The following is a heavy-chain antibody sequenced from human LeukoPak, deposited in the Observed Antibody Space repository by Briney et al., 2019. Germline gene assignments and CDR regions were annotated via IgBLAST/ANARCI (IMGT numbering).Heavy chain of an antibody. CDR1: GFTFSSYG. CDR2: IRYDGSNK. D-gene: IGHD3-22*01. V-gene: IGHV3-30*02. CDR3: ARERGTMIVVAQQLDY. Sequence: PGGSLRLSCAASGFTFSSYGMHWVRQAPGKGLEWVAFIRYDGSNKYYADSVKGRFTISRDNSKNTLYLQMNSLRADDTAVYYCARERGTMIVVAQQLDYWGQGTLVTVSS. J-gene: IGHJ4*02.